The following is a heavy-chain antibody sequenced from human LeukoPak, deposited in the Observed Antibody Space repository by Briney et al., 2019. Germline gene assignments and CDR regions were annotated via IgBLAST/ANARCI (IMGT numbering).Heavy chain of an antibody. CDR1: GFTFSSYG. CDR3: ARDAIPGGYYDSSGYIEHYYFDY. D-gene: IGHD3-22*01. CDR2: ISYDGSNK. Sequence: GGSLRLSCAASGFTFSSYGMHWVRQAPGKGLEWVAVISYDGSNKYYADSVKGRFTISRDNSKNTLYLQMNSLRAEDTAVCYCARDAIPGGYYDSSGYIEHYYFDYWGQGTLVTVSS. J-gene: IGHJ4*02. V-gene: IGHV3-30*03.